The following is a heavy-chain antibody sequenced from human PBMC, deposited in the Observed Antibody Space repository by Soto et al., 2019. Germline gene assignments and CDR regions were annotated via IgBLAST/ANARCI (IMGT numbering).Heavy chain of an antibody. J-gene: IGHJ4*02. CDR1: GFTFSTYA. V-gene: IGHV3-23*01. Sequence: EVQLLESGGGLVQPGGSLRLSCAASGFTFSTYAMSWVRQAPGKGLEWVSSFSGSGGSTYYAASVKGRFTISRDNSKNTRYLEMNSLRAEDTAVYHCAKSYYGSGSSVHTFAYWGQGTLVTVS. CDR2: FSGSGGST. D-gene: IGHD3-10*01. CDR3: AKSYYGSGSSVHTFAY.